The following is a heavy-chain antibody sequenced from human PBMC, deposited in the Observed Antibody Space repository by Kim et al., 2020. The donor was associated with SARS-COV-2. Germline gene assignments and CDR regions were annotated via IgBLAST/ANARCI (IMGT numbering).Heavy chain of an antibody. Sequence: GGSLRLSCAASGFTFSSYGMHWVRQAPGKGLEWVAVISYDGSNKYYADSVKGRFTISRDNSKNTLYLQMNSLRAEDTAVYYCAKGLPAAPYYWGQGTLVTVSS. V-gene: IGHV3-30*18. CDR1: GFTFSSYG. CDR2: ISYDGSNK. CDR3: AKGLPAAPYY. D-gene: IGHD2-2*01. J-gene: IGHJ4*02.